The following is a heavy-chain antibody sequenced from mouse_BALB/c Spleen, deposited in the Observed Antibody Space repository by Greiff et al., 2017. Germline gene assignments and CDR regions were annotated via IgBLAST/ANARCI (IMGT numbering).Heavy chain of an antibody. CDR1: GFTFSSFG. D-gene: IGHD1-1*01. V-gene: IGHV5-17*02. CDR3: ARERNYYGSSLFDY. CDR2: ISSGSSTI. J-gene: IGHJ2*01. Sequence: EVQLQQSGGGLVQPGGSRKLSCAASGFTFSSFGMHWVRQAPEKGLEWVAYISSGSSTIYYADTVKGRFTISRDNPKNTLFLQMTSLRSEDTAMYYCARERNYYGSSLFDYWGQGTTLTVSS.